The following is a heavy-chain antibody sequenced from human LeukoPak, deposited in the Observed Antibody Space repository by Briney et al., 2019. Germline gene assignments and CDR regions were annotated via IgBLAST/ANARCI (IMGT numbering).Heavy chain of an antibody. J-gene: IGHJ4*02. Sequence: SVKLSCKASGGTFSSYAMSWVRQAPGKGLEWMGGIIPIFGTANYAQKFQGRVTITADESTSTAYMELSSLRSEDTAVYYCARGSGSGTRDYWGQGTLVTVSS. CDR2: IIPIFGTA. V-gene: IGHV1-69*13. D-gene: IGHD3-10*01. CDR3: ARGSGSGTRDY. CDR1: GGTFSSYA.